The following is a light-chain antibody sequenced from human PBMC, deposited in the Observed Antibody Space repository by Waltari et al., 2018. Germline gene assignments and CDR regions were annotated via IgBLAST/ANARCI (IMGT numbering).Light chain of an antibody. CDR2: EGR. V-gene: IGLV3-10*01. CDR1: ALPKKY. Sequence: SYELTQPPSVSVSPGLTARITCSGDALPKKYAYWYQQKSGQAPVLVIYEGRKRPSGIPESFAGASSGTMATLTISGAQVEDEADYYCSSTDNSGDQRVFGGGTKLTVL. J-gene: IGLJ3*02. CDR3: SSTDNSGDQRV.